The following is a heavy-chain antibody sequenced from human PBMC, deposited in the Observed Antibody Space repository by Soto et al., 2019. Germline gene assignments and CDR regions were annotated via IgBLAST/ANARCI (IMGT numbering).Heavy chain of an antibody. Sequence: EVQLLESGGGLVQPGGSLRLSCSTSGFTFSTYAMNWVRQAPGKGLEWVSGLSGSGGTTYYADSVRGRFTISRDNSENTLFLQMNSLRAEDTALYYCAKQRADYGSGSDTYYFDFWGQGTLVTVSS. CDR1: GFTFSTYA. D-gene: IGHD3-10*01. J-gene: IGHJ4*02. CDR2: LSGSGGTT. CDR3: AKQRADYGSGSDTYYFDF. V-gene: IGHV3-23*01.